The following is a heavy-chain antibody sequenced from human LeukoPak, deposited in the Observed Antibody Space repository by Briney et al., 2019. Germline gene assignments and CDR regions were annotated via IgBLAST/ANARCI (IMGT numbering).Heavy chain of an antibody. J-gene: IGHJ4*01. V-gene: IGHV3-7*01. Sequence: GSLRPSCAPSEFTPSSHRTRRVRPAPGKGLEWVASIKQDGSEIYYVDSVKGRFTISRDNAKYSLYLQMDTLGAEDTAVYYCAREGYWGHGTLVSVSS. CDR2: IKQDGSEI. CDR1: EFTPSSHR. CDR3: AREGY.